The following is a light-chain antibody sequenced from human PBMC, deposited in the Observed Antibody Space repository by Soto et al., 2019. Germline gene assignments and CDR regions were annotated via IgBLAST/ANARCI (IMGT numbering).Light chain of an antibody. V-gene: IGLV2-8*01. Sequence: QSVLTQSPSASGSPGQSVTISCTGAGTDVGQYNYVSWYQQHPGKAPKLLIHHVSRRPSGVPARFSGSKSGNTASLTVSGLQTEDEADYYCSSYGGFNNVLFGGGTKVTVL. CDR2: HVS. J-gene: IGLJ2*01. CDR1: GTDVGQYNY. CDR3: SSYGGFNNVL.